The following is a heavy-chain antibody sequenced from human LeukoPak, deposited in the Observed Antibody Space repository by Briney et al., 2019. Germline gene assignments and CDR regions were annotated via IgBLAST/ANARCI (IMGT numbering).Heavy chain of an antibody. D-gene: IGHD3-10*01. CDR2: ISYSGTT. J-gene: IGHJ4*02. CDR1: GGSISSSNYF. CDR3: ARVTMVRGVIRDSPSYFDY. V-gene: IGHV4-39*07. Sequence: ASETLSLTCTVSGGSISSSNYFWGWVRQPPGKGLEWIGTISYSGTTHDNPSLKSRVIISVDKSKNQFSLKLSSVTAADTAVYYCARVTMVRGVIRDSPSYFDYWGQGTLVTVSS.